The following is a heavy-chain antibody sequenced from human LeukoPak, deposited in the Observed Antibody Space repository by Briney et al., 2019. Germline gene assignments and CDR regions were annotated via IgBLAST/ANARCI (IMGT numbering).Heavy chain of an antibody. V-gene: IGHV3-30*02. Sequence: GGSLRLSCAASGFTFSSYGMHWVRQAPGKGLEWVAFIRYDGSNKYYADSVKGRFTISRDNSKNTLYLQMNSLRAEDTAVYYCAKALYYYDSSGYYGFDYWGQGTLVTVSS. CDR1: GFTFSSYG. D-gene: IGHD3-22*01. J-gene: IGHJ4*02. CDR2: IRYDGSNK. CDR3: AKALYYYDSSGYYGFDY.